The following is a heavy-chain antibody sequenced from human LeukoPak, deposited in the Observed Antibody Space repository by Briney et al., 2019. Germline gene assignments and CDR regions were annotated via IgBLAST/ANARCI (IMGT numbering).Heavy chain of an antibody. CDR2: IKEDGSDK. CDR3: ARDVK. Sequence: GGSLRLSRTASGXSFSSCWMSWVRQAPGKGPELVASIKEDGSDKHYVASVKGRFTISRDNAKNSLYLQMNSLRAEDTAIYYCARDVKWGQGTLVTVSS. D-gene: IGHD2/OR15-2a*01. V-gene: IGHV3-7*05. J-gene: IGHJ4*02. CDR1: GXSFSSCW.